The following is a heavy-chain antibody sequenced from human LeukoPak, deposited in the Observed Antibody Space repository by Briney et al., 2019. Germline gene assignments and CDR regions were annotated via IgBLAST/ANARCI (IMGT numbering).Heavy chain of an antibody. J-gene: IGHJ4*02. CDR2: IKSKTDGGTT. Sequence: GGSLRLSCTASEFTFSDYYMSWIRQAPGKGLEWVGRIKSKTDGGTTDYAAPVKGRFTISRDDSKNTLYLQMNSLKTEDTAIYYCTKTYYYGSGSLDYWGQGTLVTVSS. V-gene: IGHV3-15*01. CDR3: TKTYYYGSGSLDY. CDR1: EFTFSDYY. D-gene: IGHD3-10*01.